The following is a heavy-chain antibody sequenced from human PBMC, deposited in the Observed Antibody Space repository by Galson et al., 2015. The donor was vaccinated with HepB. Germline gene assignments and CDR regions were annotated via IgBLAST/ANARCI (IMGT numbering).Heavy chain of an antibody. D-gene: IGHD6-13*01. J-gene: IGHJ6*02. CDR1: GFTFSSYA. Sequence: SLRLSCAASGFTFSSYAMHWVRQAPGKGLEWVAVISYDGSNKYYADSVKGRFTISRDNSKNTLYLQMNSLRAEDTAVYYCARDYASSWYFNRYYGMDVWGPETPVTVSS. CDR3: ARDYASSWYFNRYYGMDV. CDR2: ISYDGSNK. V-gene: IGHV3-30*04.